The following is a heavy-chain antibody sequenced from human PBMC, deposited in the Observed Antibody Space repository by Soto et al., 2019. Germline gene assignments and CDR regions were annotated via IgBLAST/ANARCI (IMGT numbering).Heavy chain of an antibody. CDR3: ARALGYCSGGSCSTLAWSDP. V-gene: IGHV4-59*01. J-gene: IGHJ5*02. CDR1: GGSISSYY. D-gene: IGHD2-15*01. CDR2: IYYSGST. Sequence: SETLSLTCTVSGGSISSYYWSWIRQPPGKGLEWIGYIYYSGSTNYNPSLKSRVTISVDTSKNQFSLKLSSVTAADTAVYYCARALGYCSGGSCSTLAWSDPWGQGTLVTVSS.